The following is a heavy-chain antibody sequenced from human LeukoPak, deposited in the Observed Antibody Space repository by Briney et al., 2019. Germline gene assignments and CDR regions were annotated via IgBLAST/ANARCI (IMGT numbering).Heavy chain of an antibody. Sequence: SGTLSLTCAVSGGSFSSTNWWSWVRQPPGKGLEWIGEIYHSGGANYNPSLKSRVTISVDKSKNQFSLKLSSVTAADTAVYYCARGSGSYYFDYWGQGTLVTVSS. V-gene: IGHV4-4*02. J-gene: IGHJ4*02. CDR3: ARGSGSYYFDY. CDR2: IYHSGGA. CDR1: GGSFSSTNW. D-gene: IGHD1-26*01.